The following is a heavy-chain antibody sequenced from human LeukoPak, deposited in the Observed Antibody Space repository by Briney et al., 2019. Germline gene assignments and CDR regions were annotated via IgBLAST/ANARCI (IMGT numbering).Heavy chain of an antibody. D-gene: IGHD4-23*01. V-gene: IGHV3-30*02. CDR1: GFTFSSYG. CDR2: IRYDGSNK. CDR3: ATDYGANSGGFDY. Sequence: GGSLRLSCAASGFTFSSYGMHRVRQAPGKGLEWVAFIRYDGSNKYYADSVKGRFTISRDNSKNTLYLQMNSLRAEDTAVYYCATDYGANSGGFDYWGQGALVTVSS. J-gene: IGHJ4*02.